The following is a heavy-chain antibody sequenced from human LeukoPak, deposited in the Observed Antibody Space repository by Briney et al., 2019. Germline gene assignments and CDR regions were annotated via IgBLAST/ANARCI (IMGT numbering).Heavy chain of an antibody. CDR3: AKDTHVLRYFDWFALDY. V-gene: IGHV3-30*02. D-gene: IGHD3-9*01. J-gene: IGHJ4*02. Sequence: QAGGSLRLSCAASGFTFSSYGMHWVRQAPGKGLEWVAFIRYDGSNKYYADSVKGRFTISRDNSKNTLYLQMNSLRAEDTAVYYCAKDTHVLRYFDWFALDYWGQGTLVTVSS. CDR2: IRYDGSNK. CDR1: GFTFSSYG.